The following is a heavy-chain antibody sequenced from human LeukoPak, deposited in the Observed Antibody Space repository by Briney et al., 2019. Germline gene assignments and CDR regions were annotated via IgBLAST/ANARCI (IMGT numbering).Heavy chain of an antibody. Sequence: SQTLSLTCTVSGGSISSGSYYWSWIRQPAGKRLEWIGRIYTSGSTSYSPSLKSRVTISADTSQNQFSLKLSSVTAADTAVYYCASRKLGNDYWGQGTLVTVSS. CDR1: GGSISSGSYY. CDR2: IYTSGST. CDR3: ASRKLGNDY. V-gene: IGHV4-61*02. D-gene: IGHD7-27*01. J-gene: IGHJ4*02.